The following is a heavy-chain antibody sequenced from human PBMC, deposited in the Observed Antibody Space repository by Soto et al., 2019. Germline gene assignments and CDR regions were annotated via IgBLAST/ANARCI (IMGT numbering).Heavy chain of an antibody. CDR3: ARDIAVRRIEQ. Sequence: QVQLVESGGGVVQPGRSLRLSCAASNGMHWVRQVPGKGLEWVAMIWYDASSQFYSDSVKGRFTISRDNSKNILYLQMHSLRAEDTALYYSARDIAVRRIEQWGQGTLVTVSS. V-gene: IGHV3-33*01. J-gene: IGHJ4*02. D-gene: IGHD6-6*01. CDR2: IWYDASSQ. CDR1: NG.